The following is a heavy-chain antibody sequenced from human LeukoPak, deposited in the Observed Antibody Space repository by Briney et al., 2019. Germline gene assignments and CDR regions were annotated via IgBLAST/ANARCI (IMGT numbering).Heavy chain of an antibody. D-gene: IGHD6-6*01. J-gene: IGHJ4*02. CDR3: ARSREYSRGYYFDY. CDR1: GGSISSSSYY. CDR2: IKHSGST. Sequence: SQTLSLTCTVSGGSISSSSYYWRWIRHPPGKGLEWIGEIKHSGSTNYNPSLKSRVTISVDTSKNQFSLKLSSVTAADTAVYYCARSREYSRGYYFDYWGQGTLVTVSS. V-gene: IGHV4-39*07.